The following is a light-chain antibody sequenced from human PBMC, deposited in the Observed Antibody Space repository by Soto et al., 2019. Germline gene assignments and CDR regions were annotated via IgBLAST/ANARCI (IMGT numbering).Light chain of an antibody. CDR1: QSISSY. V-gene: IGKV1-39*01. Sequence: IRMTQSPSSLSASTGDRVTITCRASQSISSYLNWYQQKPGKAPKLLIYAASSLQSGVPSRFSGSGSGTDFTLTISSLQPEDFATYYCQQSYSTPYTLGQGTRLEIK. CDR2: AAS. J-gene: IGKJ5*01. CDR3: QQSYSTPYT.